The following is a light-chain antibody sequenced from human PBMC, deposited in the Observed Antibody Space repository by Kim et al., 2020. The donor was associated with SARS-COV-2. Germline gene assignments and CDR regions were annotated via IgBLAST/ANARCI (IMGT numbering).Light chain of an antibody. CDR2: RNN. CDR3: AAWDDSLRVV. CDR1: SSNIGSNY. Sequence: PGQRVTMSCSGSSSNIGSNYVYWYQQLPGTAPKLLIYRNNQRPSGVPDRFSGSKSGTSASLAISGLRSEDEADYYCAAWDDSLRVVFGGGTQLTVL. V-gene: IGLV1-47*01. J-gene: IGLJ2*01.